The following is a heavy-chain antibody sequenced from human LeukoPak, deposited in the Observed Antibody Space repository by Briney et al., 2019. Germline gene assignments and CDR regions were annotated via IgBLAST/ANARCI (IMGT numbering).Heavy chain of an antibody. CDR3: AKDLPKYCGGDCYSFDY. D-gene: IGHD2-21*02. CDR2: ISWNSGSI. Sequence: GGSLRLSCAASGFTFDDYAMHWVRQAPGKGLEWVSGISWNSGSIGYADSVKGRFTISRDNAKNSLYLQMNSLRAEDTALYYCAKDLPKYCGGDCYSFDYWGQGTLVTVSS. J-gene: IGHJ4*02. V-gene: IGHV3-9*01. CDR1: GFTFDDYA.